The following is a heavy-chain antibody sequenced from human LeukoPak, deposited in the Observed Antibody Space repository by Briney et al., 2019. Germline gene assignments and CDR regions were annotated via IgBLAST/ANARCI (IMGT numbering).Heavy chain of an antibody. CDR2: IYTSGLT. CDR1: DFTVSFNY. Sequence: PSETLSLTCAASDFTVSFNYMSWVRQAPGKGLEWVSIIYTSGLTYYADSVKGRFTISRDNSKNTLFLHMSSLRVDDTAVYFCARVRGTLLEIDYWGQGTPVTVSS. D-gene: IGHD3-3*01. CDR3: ARVRGTLLEIDY. V-gene: IGHV3-53*01. J-gene: IGHJ4*02.